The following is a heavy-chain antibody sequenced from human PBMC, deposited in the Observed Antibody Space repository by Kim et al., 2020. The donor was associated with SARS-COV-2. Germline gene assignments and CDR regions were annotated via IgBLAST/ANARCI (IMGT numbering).Heavy chain of an antibody. Sequence: GRFTISRDNSKNTLYLQMNSLRAEDTAVYYCAKGTTLYSSSWYGPHAFDIWGQGTMVTVSS. D-gene: IGHD6-13*01. CDR3: AKGTTLYSSSWYGPHAFDI. V-gene: IGHV3-23*01. J-gene: IGHJ3*02.